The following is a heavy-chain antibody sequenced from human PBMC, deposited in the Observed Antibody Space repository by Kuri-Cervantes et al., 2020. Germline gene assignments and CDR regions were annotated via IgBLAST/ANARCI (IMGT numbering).Heavy chain of an antibody. CDR3: ARGGPQATYFDY. D-gene: IGHD3-10*01. V-gene: IGHV3-33*08. Sequence: GESLKISCAASGFTFSSYSMNWVRQAPGKGLEWVAVIWYDGSNKYYADSVKGRFTISRDNSKNTLYLQMNSLRAEDTAVYYCARGGPQATYFDYWGQGTLVTVSS. J-gene: IGHJ4*02. CDR2: IWYDGSNK. CDR1: GFTFSSYS.